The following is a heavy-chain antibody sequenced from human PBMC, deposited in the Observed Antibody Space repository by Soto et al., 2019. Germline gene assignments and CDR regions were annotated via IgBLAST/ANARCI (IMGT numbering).Heavy chain of an antibody. CDR1: GFTFSYAW. Sequence: NPGGSLRLSCAASGFTFSYAWMSWVRQAPGKGLEWVGRIKSKTDSGTTDYSAPVKGRFTISREDSNNTVYLQMNSLKTEDTAIYYCTHDYGDDRYYFDYWGQGTLVTVSS. V-gene: IGHV3-15*01. CDR3: THDYGDDRYYFDY. D-gene: IGHD4-17*01. J-gene: IGHJ4*02. CDR2: IKSKTDSGTT.